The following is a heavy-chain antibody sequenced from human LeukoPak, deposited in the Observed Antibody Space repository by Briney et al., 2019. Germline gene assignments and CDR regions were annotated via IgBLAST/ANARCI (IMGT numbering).Heavy chain of an antibody. CDR2: IIPIFGTA. Sequence: SVKVSCKASGGTFSSYAISRVRQAPGQGLEWMGGIIPIFGTANYAQKFQGRVTITADESTSTAYMELSSLRSEDTAVYYCARDRQLWTQYDYWGQGTLVTVSS. CDR3: ARDRQLWTQYDY. V-gene: IGHV1-69*13. J-gene: IGHJ4*02. CDR1: GGTFSSYA. D-gene: IGHD5-18*01.